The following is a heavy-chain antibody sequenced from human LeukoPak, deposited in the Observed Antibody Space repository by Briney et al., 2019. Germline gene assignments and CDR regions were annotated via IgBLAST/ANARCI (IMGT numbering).Heavy chain of an antibody. CDR2: ISSSASII. Sequence: GGSLRLSCVASGFTFSSYEMNWVRQAPGKGLEWISYISSSASIIYYADSVKGRFTISRDNAKNSLCLQMNSLRAEDTAVYYCARDGPYYGSGSYFHWGQGTLVTVSS. CDR3: ARDGPYYGSGSYFH. CDR1: GFTFSSYE. J-gene: IGHJ4*02. V-gene: IGHV3-48*03. D-gene: IGHD3-10*01.